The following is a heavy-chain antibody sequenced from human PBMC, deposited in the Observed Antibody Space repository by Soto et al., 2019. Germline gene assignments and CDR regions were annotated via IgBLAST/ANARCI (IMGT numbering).Heavy chain of an antibody. V-gene: IGHV1-18*01. CDR3: VMVDNYVTPTPQDV. J-gene: IGHJ6*02. CDR1: GYIFVNYG. D-gene: IGHD3-16*01. Sequence: QVQLVQSGDEVKKPGASVKVSCKASGYIFVNYGIAWVRQAPGQGLEWMGWISPYTGNTHSATKMQGRLCITTDTSTSTAYMDLGSLTSDDTAVYYCVMVDNYVTPTPQDVWGQGTTVTVSS. CDR2: ISPYTGNT.